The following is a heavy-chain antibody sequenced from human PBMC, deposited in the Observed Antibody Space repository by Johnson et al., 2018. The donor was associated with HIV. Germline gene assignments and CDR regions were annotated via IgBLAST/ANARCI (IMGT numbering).Heavy chain of an antibody. CDR1: GFTFSSYW. D-gene: IGHD6-13*01. CDR3: ARDAAAAGLDAFDI. V-gene: IGHV3-7*01. CDR2: IKQDGSEK. Sequence: VQLVESGGGLVQPGGSLRLSCAASGFTFSSYWMSWVRQAPGKGLEWVANIKQDGSEKYYVDSVKGRFTISRDNAKNSLYLQMNSLRPEDTAVYYCARDAAAAGLDAFDIWGQGTMVTVSS. J-gene: IGHJ3*02.